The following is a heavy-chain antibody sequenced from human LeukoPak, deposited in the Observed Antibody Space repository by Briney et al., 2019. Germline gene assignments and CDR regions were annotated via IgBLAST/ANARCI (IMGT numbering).Heavy chain of an antibody. CDR3: ASSNYDFWSGNSADY. Sequence: SSETLSLTCAVSGYSISSGYYWGWIRQPPGKGLEWIGSIYHSGSTYYNPSLKSRVTISVDTSKNQFSLKLSSVTAADAAVYYCASSNYDFWSGNSADYWGRGTLVTVSS. V-gene: IGHV4-38-2*01. J-gene: IGHJ4*02. CDR2: IYHSGST. D-gene: IGHD3-3*01. CDR1: GYSISSGYY.